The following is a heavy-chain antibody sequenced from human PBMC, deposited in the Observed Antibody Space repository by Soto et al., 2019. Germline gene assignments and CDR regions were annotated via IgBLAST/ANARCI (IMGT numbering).Heavy chain of an antibody. J-gene: IGHJ6*02. CDR1: GYSFTSYW. Sequence: GESLKISCKGSGYSFTSYWIGWVRQMPGKGLEWMGIIYPGDSDTRYSPSFQGQVTISADKSISTAYLQWSSLKASDTAMYYCARHDLESNSSRAEYYYYGMDVWGQGTTVTVSS. V-gene: IGHV5-51*01. CDR2: IYPGDSDT. CDR3: ARHDLESNSSRAEYYYYGMDV. D-gene: IGHD6-13*01.